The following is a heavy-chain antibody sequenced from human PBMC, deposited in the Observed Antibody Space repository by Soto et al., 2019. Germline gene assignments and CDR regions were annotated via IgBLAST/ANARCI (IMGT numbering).Heavy chain of an antibody. CDR1: GGTFSRYA. CDR3: ARGRVVTNYHDAFDI. J-gene: IGHJ3*02. Sequence: SSVKVSCKASGGTFSRYAISWVRQAPGQGLEWMGGIIPIFGTANYAQKFQGRVTITADESTSTAYRELSSLRSEDTAVYYCARGRVVTNYHDAFDIWGQGTMVTVXS. V-gene: IGHV1-69*13. D-gene: IGHD3-3*01. CDR2: IIPIFGTA.